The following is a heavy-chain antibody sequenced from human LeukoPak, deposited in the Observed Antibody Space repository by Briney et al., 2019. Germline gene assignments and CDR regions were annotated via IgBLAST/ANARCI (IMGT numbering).Heavy chain of an antibody. CDR2: IYYSGST. Sequence: SQTLSLTCTVSGGSISSGDYYWSWIRQPPGKGLEWIGYIYYSGSTYYNPSLKSRVTISVDRSKNQFSLKLSSVTAADTAVYYCARSNYYDSSGYYDPSYYFDYWGQGTLVTVSS. J-gene: IGHJ4*02. CDR3: ARSNYYDSSGYYDPSYYFDY. V-gene: IGHV4-30-4*01. D-gene: IGHD3-22*01. CDR1: GGSISSGDYY.